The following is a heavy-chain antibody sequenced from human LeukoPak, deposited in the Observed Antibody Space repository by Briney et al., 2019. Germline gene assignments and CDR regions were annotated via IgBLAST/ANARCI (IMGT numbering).Heavy chain of an antibody. J-gene: IGHJ6*02. CDR1: RFTFTTFSDYV. D-gene: IGHD2-2*02. Sequence: GGALRLSSVPSRFTFTTFSDYVMHGARQARGTGLEWVSAISGSGESTYSTDSVKGRFTLSRDKSKTPLSLQMNKLRAEDKAVYYSARRIAQYLVNSYYYSRDDWGQGTTVTVSS. CDR3: ARRIAQYLVNSYYYSRDD. CDR2: ISGSGEST. V-gene: IGHV3-23*01.